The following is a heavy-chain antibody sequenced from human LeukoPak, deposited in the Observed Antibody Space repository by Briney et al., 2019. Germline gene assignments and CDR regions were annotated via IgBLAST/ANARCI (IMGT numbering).Heavy chain of an antibody. V-gene: IGHV4-34*01. CDR3: ARVLDSSGYYYGFDP. J-gene: IGHJ5*02. CDR1: GGCFSGYY. Sequence: SETLSLTCAVYGGCFSGYYWSWIRQPPVKGLQCIGEINHSGSTNYNPSLKSRVTISVDTSKNQFSLKLSSVTAADTAVYYCARVLDSSGYYYGFDPWGQGTLVTVSS. D-gene: IGHD3-22*01. CDR2: INHSGST.